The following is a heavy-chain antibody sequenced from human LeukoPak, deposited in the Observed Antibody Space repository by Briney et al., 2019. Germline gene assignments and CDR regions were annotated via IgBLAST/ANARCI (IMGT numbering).Heavy chain of an antibody. V-gene: IGHV3-30*18. D-gene: IGHD3-9*01. Sequence: GGSLRLSCAASGFTFSSYGMHWVRQAPGKGLEWVAVISYDGSNKYYADSVKGRFTTSRGNSKNTLYLQMNSLRAEDTAVYYCAKDQYRYFDWLSHFDYWGQGTLVTVSS. CDR1: GFTFSSYG. CDR2: ISYDGSNK. CDR3: AKDQYRYFDWLSHFDY. J-gene: IGHJ4*02.